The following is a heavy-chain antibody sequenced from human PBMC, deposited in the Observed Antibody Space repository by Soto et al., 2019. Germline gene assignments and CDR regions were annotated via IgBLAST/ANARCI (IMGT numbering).Heavy chain of an antibody. D-gene: IGHD2-8*01. Sequence: GGSLRLSCAASGFTFSSYAMSWVRQAPGKGLEWVSAISGSGGSTYYADSVKGRFTISRDNSKNTLYLQMNSLRAEDTAVYYCAKDLTPRIVLMVYAPKNYYGMDVWGQGTTVTVSS. V-gene: IGHV3-23*01. CDR3: AKDLTPRIVLMVYAPKNYYGMDV. CDR2: ISGSGGST. CDR1: GFTFSSYA. J-gene: IGHJ6*02.